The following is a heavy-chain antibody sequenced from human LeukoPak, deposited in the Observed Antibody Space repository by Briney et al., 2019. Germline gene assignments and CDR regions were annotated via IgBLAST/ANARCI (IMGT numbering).Heavy chain of an antibody. V-gene: IGHV1-18*01. CDR1: GYTLTSYG. Sequence: GASVKVSCKASGYTLTSYGISWVRQAPGQGLEWMGWISAYNGNTNYAQKLQGRVTMTTDTSTSTAYMELRSLRSDDTAVYYCARGDYDILTGGVSPPFHLDYWGQGTLVTVSS. D-gene: IGHD3-9*01. J-gene: IGHJ4*02. CDR2: ISAYNGNT. CDR3: ARGDYDILTGGVSPPFHLDY.